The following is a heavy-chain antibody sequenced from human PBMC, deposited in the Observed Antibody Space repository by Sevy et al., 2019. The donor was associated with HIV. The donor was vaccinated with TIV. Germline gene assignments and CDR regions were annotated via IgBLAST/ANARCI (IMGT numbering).Heavy chain of an antibody. CDR2: ISGSGGST. CDR3: AKGVVVTAHPYDAFDI. Sequence: GGSLRLSCAASGFTFSSYAMSWVRQAPGKRLEWVSDISGSGGSTYYADSVKGRFTISRDNSKNTLYLQMNSLRAEDTAVYYCAKGVVVTAHPYDAFDIWGQGTMVTISS. J-gene: IGHJ3*02. D-gene: IGHD2-21*02. CDR1: GFTFSSYA. V-gene: IGHV3-23*01.